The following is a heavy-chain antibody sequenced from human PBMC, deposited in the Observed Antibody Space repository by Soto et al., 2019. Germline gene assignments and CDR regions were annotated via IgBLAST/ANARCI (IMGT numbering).Heavy chain of an antibody. CDR2: IYYSGST. Sequence: QVQLQESGPGLVKPSETLSLTCTVSGGSISSYYWSWIRQPPGKGLEWIGYIYYSGSTNYNPSLKSRVTISXXTXKXQFSLKLSSVTAADTAVYYCARATMDCGGDCYSFDYWGQGTLVTVSS. J-gene: IGHJ4*02. CDR1: GGSISSYY. D-gene: IGHD2-21*02. V-gene: IGHV4-59*01. CDR3: ARATMDCGGDCYSFDY.